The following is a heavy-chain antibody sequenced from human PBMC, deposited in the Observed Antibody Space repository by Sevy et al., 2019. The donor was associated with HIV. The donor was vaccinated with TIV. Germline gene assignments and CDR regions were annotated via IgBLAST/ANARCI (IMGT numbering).Heavy chain of an antibody. V-gene: IGHV4-39*01. CDR3: VGPMLTYRSRWSYYDY. D-gene: IGHD6-19*01. J-gene: IGHJ4*02. CDR2: INYSGNT. Sequence: SETLSLTCTVSGASISDSGYYWGWIRQPPGKGLEWIATINYSGNTFYNPSLKSRVTISADMSKNQFSVQLNSVTAADTAVYYCVGPMLTYRSRWSYYDYRGQGTVVTVSS. CDR1: GASISDSGYY.